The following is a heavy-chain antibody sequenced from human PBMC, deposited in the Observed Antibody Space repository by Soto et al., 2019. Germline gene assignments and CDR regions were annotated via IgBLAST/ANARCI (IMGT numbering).Heavy chain of an antibody. V-gene: IGHV4-39*01. CDR1: GGSISSSSYY. CDR3: ALSDYYYYGMDV. Sequence: ETLSLTCTVSGGSISSSSYYWGWNRRPPGKGLEWIGSIYYSGSTYYNPSLKSRVTISVDTSKNQFSLKLSSVTAADTAVYYCALSDYYYYGMDVWGQGTTVTVSS. J-gene: IGHJ6*02. CDR2: IYYSGST.